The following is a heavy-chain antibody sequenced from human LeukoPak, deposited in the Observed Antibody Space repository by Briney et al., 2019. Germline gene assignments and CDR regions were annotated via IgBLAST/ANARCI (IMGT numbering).Heavy chain of an antibody. CDR3: ARQHGPYHDFRGDAFDI. CDR1: GGPISSSSYY. V-gene: IGHV4-39*01. D-gene: IGHD3/OR15-3a*01. Sequence: SETLSLTCTVSGGPISSSSYYWGWIRQPPGKGLEWIGSIYYSGSAYYSPSLKSRVVVSIDTSKNQFSLKLRSVTATDTAVYYCARQHGPYHDFRGDAFDIWGQGTMVTVSS. CDR2: IYYSGSA. J-gene: IGHJ3*02.